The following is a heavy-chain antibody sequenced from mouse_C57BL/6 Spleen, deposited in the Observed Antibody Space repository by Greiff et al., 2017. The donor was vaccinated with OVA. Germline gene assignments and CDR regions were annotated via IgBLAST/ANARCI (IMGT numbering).Heavy chain of an antibody. D-gene: IGHD1-1*01. CDR1: GYTFTDYY. J-gene: IGHJ3*01. CDR2: INPNNGGT. Sequence: EVQLQQSGPELVKPGASVKISCKASGYTFTDYYMNWVKQSHGKSLEWIGDINPNNGGTSYNQKFKGKATLTVDKSSSTAYMELRSLTSEDSAVYYCARTVLGYWGQGTLVTVSA. CDR3: ARTVLGY. V-gene: IGHV1-26*01.